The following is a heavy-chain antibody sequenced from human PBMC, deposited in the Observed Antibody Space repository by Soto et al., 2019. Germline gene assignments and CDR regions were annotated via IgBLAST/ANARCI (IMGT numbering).Heavy chain of an antibody. CDR2: INPKFGDT. CDR3: ARNMDYYYGPGSGNGHGV. CDR1: GYTFTAYY. D-gene: IGHD3-10*01. V-gene: IGHV1-2*02. Sequence: QVQLVQSGAEVKEPGDSVRVSCEASGYTFTAYYIHWVRQAPGQGLEWMGWINPKFGDTTYAQDFQGRLTLARDMSISTVYMALSRLTSDGTAIYYCARNMDYYYGPGSGNGHGVWGQGTTVNVFS. J-gene: IGHJ6*02.